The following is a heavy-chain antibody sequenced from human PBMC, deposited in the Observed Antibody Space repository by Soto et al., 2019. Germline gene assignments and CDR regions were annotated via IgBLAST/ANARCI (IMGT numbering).Heavy chain of an antibody. Sequence: EVQLVESGGGLVQPGGSLRLSCAASGFTVSSNYMSWVRQAPGKGLEWVSVIYSGGSTYYADSVKGRFTISRDNSKNTLYLQMNSLRAEDTAVYYCASYITGTTYGAFDIWGQGTMVTVSS. V-gene: IGHV3-66*01. CDR2: IYSGGST. D-gene: IGHD1-7*01. CDR3: ASYITGTTYGAFDI. CDR1: GFTVSSNY. J-gene: IGHJ3*02.